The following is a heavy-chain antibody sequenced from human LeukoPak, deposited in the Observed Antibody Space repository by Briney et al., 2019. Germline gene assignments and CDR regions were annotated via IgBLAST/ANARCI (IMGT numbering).Heavy chain of an antibody. V-gene: IGHV1-8*03. J-gene: IGHJ5*02. CDR2: MNPNSGNT. CDR1: GYTFTSHD. Sequence: ASVKVSCKASGYTFTSHDINWVRQATGQGLEWMGWMNPNSGNTGCAQKFQGRVTITRDTSISTAYMELSSLRSEDTAVYFCARGLGDLATNWFDPWGQGTLVTVSS. CDR3: ARGLGDLATNWFDP. D-gene: IGHD3-16*01.